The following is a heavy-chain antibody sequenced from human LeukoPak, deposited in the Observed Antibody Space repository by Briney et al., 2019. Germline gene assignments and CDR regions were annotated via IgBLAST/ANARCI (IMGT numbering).Heavy chain of an antibody. Sequence: SETLSLTCAVSGYSISSGYYRGWIRQPPGKGLEWIGSIYHSGSTYYNPSLKSRVTISVDTSKNQFSLKLSSVTAADTAVYYCARVQSAAAGGFDYRGQGTLVTVSS. CDR3: ARVQSAAAGGFDY. CDR1: GYSISSGYY. V-gene: IGHV4-38-2*01. D-gene: IGHD6-13*01. CDR2: IYHSGST. J-gene: IGHJ4*02.